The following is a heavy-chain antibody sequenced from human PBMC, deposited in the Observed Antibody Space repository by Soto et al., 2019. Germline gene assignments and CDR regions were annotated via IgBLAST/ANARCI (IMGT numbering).Heavy chain of an antibody. Sequence: QVQLVESGGGVVQPGRSLRLSCAASGFTFSSYGMHWVRQAPGKGLEWVAVISYDGSNKYYADSVKGRFTISRDNSKNTLYLQMNSLRAEDTAVYYCAKNPITGTYFDYWGQGTLVTVSS. D-gene: IGHD1-20*01. V-gene: IGHV3-30*18. CDR2: ISYDGSNK. CDR1: GFTFSSYG. J-gene: IGHJ4*02. CDR3: AKNPITGTYFDY.